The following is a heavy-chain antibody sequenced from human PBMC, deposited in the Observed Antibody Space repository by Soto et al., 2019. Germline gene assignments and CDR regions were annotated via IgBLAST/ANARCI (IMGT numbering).Heavy chain of an antibody. Sequence: QVQLVQSGAEVKKAGSSVKVSCKASGGTLNTNAISWVRQAPGQGLEWMGAIIPMFGSPKYAQKFLGRVTITADNPTSTIYMEMITLTSADTAVYYCARGGFVAGLYNAMDAWGQGTMVAVSS. D-gene: IGHD6-19*01. V-gene: IGHV1-69*06. CDR2: IIPMFGSP. CDR1: GGTLNTNA. J-gene: IGHJ6*01. CDR3: ARGGFVAGLYNAMDA.